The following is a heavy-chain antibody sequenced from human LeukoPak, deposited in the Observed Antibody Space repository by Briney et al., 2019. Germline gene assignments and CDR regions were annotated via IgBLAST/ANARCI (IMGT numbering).Heavy chain of an antibody. Sequence: SQTLSLTCTVSGGSISSGDYYWSWIRQPPGKGLEWIGYIYYSGSTYYNPSLKSRVTISVDTSKNQFSLKLSSVTAADTAVYYRASGDLLTGYYYFDYWGQGTLVTVSS. CDR2: IYYSGST. J-gene: IGHJ4*02. CDR1: GGSISSGDYY. CDR3: ASGDLLTGYYYFDY. D-gene: IGHD3-9*01. V-gene: IGHV4-30-4*08.